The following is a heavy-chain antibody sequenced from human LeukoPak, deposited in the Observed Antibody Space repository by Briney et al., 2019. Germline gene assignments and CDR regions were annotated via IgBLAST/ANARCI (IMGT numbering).Heavy chain of an antibody. J-gene: IGHJ4*02. CDR3: ARDCSSTACQGPVLDF. D-gene: IGHD6-19*01. CDR1: GYTFTSHY. Sequence: ASVKVSCTASGYTFTSHYVHWVRQAPGQGLEWMGIIHPSGGNPRSTENFQGRVTMTRDTSTSTVYLELRSLTSQDTAVYYCARDCSSTACQGPVLDFWGQGTLVTVSS. CDR2: IHPSGGNP. V-gene: IGHV1-46*01.